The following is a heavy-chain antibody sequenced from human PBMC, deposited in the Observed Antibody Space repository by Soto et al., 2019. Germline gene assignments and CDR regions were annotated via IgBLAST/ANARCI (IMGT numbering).Heavy chain of an antibody. CDR1: DYTFSNYG. CDR3: ARESGIVATTLSYYYGMDV. J-gene: IGHJ6*02. D-gene: IGHD5-12*01. V-gene: IGHV1-18*01. Sequence: ASVKVSCKASDYTFSNYGVSWVRQAPGQGLEWMGWISTYNGNTNYAQKLQGRVTMTTDTSTSTAYMELRSLRSDDTAVYYCARESGIVATTLSYYYGMDVWGQGTTVTVSS. CDR2: ISTYNGNT.